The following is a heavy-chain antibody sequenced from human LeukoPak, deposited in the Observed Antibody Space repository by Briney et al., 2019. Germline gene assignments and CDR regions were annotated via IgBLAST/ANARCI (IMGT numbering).Heavy chain of an antibody. V-gene: IGHV3-72*01. CDR3: TRDESAL. J-gene: IGHJ4*02. CDR1: GFILSDHY. Sequence: GGSLRLSCAASGFILSDHYVDWVRQAPGKGLEWVVRSRNKANSYSTEYAASVRGRFTVSRDLLKNSVYLQMNSLKTEDTAMYYCTRDESALWGQGTLVTVSS. CDR2: SRNKANSYST.